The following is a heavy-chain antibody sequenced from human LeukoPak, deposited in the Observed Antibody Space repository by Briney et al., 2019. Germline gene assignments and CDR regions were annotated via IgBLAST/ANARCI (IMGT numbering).Heavy chain of an antibody. CDR3: ARDPGYSYGYNFGY. CDR2: ISPYNGNT. Sequence: ATVTVSCEASGYTFTTYGISGLRQAPGQGLECMGCISPYNGNTNYAQNLQGRVTITTNTSTSTAYMELRSLRSDATAVYYCARDPGYSYGYNFGYCGQGPLAIVSA. D-gene: IGHD5-18*01. V-gene: IGHV1-18*01. CDR1: GYTFTTYG. J-gene: IGHJ4*02.